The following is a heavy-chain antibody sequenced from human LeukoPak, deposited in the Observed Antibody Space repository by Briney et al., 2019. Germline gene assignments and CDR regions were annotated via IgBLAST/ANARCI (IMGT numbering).Heavy chain of an antibody. D-gene: IGHD4-17*01. Sequence: GGSLRLSCAASGFTFSSYWMHWVRQAPGKGLVWVSRIDGDGSSTSSADSVKGRFIISRDNSKNTLYLQMSSLRAEDTAVYYCTRVGHDYDVDYWGHGTLVTVSS. J-gene: IGHJ4*01. CDR2: IDGDGSST. V-gene: IGHV3-74*01. CDR1: GFTFSSYW. CDR3: TRVGHDYDVDY.